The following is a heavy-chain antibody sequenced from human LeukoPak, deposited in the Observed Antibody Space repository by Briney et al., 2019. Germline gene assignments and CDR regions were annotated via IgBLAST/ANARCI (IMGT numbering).Heavy chain of an antibody. D-gene: IGHD2/OR15-2a*01. CDR1: GYTFTSYG. CDR3: ARDPNRYYYYGMDV. J-gene: IGHJ6*02. Sequence: ASVKVSCKASGYTFTSYGISWVRQAPGQGLEWMGRISAYNGNTNYAQKLQGRVTMTTDTSTSTAYMELRSLRSDDTAVYYCARDPNRYYYYGMDVWGQGTTVTVSS. V-gene: IGHV1-18*01. CDR2: ISAYNGNT.